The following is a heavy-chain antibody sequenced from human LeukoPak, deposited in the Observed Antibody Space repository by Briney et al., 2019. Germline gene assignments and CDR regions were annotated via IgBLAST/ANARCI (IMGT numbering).Heavy chain of an antibody. J-gene: IGHJ5*02. V-gene: IGHV3-23*01. D-gene: IGHD3-22*01. CDR3: AKDWTPHNRVYDGIDA. CDR1: GFAFGVHA. Sequence: GGSLRLSCVGSGFAFGVHAMSWVRQAPGKGPEWVATIGSGADLFYAASVKGRFTISRDDPRNTVWLQMNSLRAEDTALYYCAKDWTPHNRVYDGIDAWGQGTPVTVSS. CDR2: IGSGADL.